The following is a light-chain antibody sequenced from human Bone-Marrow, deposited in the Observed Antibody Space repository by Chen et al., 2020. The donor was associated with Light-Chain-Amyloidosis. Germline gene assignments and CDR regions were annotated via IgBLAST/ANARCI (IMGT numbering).Light chain of an antibody. CDR3: QQYYTYPLT. CDR1: QGITNY. Sequence: AIRLIQSPSSLSASTGDIVTITFRASQGITNYLAWYQQRPGEAPHLLISAASTLHSGVPSRFNGTGSGTDFTLTITSLQSEDFATYFCQQYYTYPLTFGGGTKVDI. V-gene: IGKV1-8*01. J-gene: IGKJ4*01. CDR2: AAS.